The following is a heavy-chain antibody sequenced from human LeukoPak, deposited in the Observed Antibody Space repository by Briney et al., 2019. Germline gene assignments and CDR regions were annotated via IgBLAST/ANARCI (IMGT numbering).Heavy chain of an antibody. CDR3: AKDAPYGDYARGWFDP. CDR2: IRYDGSNK. J-gene: IGHJ5*02. Sequence: GGSLSLSCAASGFTFSSYGMHWVRQAPGKGLEGVAFIRYDGSNKYYAESVKRRFTISRDNSKNTLYLQMNSLRAEDTAVYYCAKDAPYGDYARGWFDPWGQGTLVTVSS. CDR1: GFTFSSYG. D-gene: IGHD4-17*01. V-gene: IGHV3-30*02.